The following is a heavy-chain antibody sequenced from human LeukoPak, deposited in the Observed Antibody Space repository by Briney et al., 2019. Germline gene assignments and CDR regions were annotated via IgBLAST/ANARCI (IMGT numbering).Heavy chain of an antibody. CDR1: GGSISSYY. Sequence: SETLSLTCTVSGGSISSYYWSWIRQPPGKGLEWIGYIYYSGSTNYNPSLKSRVTISVDTSKNQFSLRLSSVTAAGTAVYYCASTGGFGELLLWFDLWGQGTLVTVSS. CDR2: IYYSGST. D-gene: IGHD3-10*01. CDR3: ASTGGFGELLLWFDL. V-gene: IGHV4-59*01. J-gene: IGHJ5*02.